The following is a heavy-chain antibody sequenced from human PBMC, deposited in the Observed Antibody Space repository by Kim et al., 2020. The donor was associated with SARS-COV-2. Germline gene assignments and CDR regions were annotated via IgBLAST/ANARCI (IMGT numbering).Heavy chain of an antibody. CDR3: THVAGTTFALWDDFDV. J-gene: IGHJ3*01. CDR2: IRSKGNGSAT. Sequence: GGSLRLSCGASGFTFSDSAMHWVRRASGKGLEWVGRIRSKGNGSATAYSASVRGRITISRDDSRHTPYLQMNSLETEDTDDCYCTHVAGTTFALWDDFDV. V-gene: IGHV3-73*01. CDR1: GFTFSDSA. D-gene: IGHD1-1*01.